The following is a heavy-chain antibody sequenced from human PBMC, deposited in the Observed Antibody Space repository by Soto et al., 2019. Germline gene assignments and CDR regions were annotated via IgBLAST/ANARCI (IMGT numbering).Heavy chain of an antibody. D-gene: IGHD1-7*01. CDR1: VDSISSSSYY. J-gene: IGHJ5*02. CDR2: IHYRANS. Sequence: SETLSLTCAFSVDSISSSSYYCAWIRQPPWKGLEWIGSIHYRANSYYSPSLKSRITISVDTSKNQISLRLSSVTAADPAVYYCARPLNLELSGFDTLGQGTLVTVSS. CDR3: ARPLNLELSGFDT. V-gene: IGHV4-39*01.